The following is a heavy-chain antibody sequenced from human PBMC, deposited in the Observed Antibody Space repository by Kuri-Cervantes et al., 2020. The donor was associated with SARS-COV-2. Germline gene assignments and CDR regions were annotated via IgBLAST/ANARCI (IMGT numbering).Heavy chain of an antibody. V-gene: IGHV3-48*04. CDR1: GFTFRSYS. CDR3: ARSYDSSGYYYSGSAYYFDY. Sequence: LSLPCAASGFTFRSYSMNWVRQAPGKGLEWVSYISSSGSTIYYADSVKGRFTISRDNAKNSLYLQMNSLRAEDTAVYYCARSYDSSGYYYSGSAYYFDYWGQGTLVTVSS. J-gene: IGHJ4*02. D-gene: IGHD3-22*01. CDR2: ISSSGSTI.